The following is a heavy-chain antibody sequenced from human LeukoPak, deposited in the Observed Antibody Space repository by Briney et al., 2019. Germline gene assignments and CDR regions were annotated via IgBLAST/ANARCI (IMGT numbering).Heavy chain of an antibody. D-gene: IGHD1-1*01. CDR1: GFTVSSNY. Sequence: GGSLRLSCAASGFTVSSNYMSWVRQAPGKGLEWVSVIYSGGSTYYADSVKGRFTISRDNSKNTLYLQVNSLRAEDTAVYYCARDRGNWNDGGAYFDYWGQGTLVTVSS. V-gene: IGHV3-66*02. J-gene: IGHJ4*02. CDR3: ARDRGNWNDGGAYFDY. CDR2: IYSGGST.